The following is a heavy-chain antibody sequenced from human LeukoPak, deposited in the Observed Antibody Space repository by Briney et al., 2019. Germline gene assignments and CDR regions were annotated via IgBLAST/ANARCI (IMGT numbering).Heavy chain of an antibody. CDR1: GYSFSNYW. CDR2: IYPGDSDT. J-gene: IGHJ4*02. Sequence: PRESLKISCEGSGYSFSNYWLGWVRQMPGKGLEWMGIIYPGDSDTRYSPSFQGQVTISADKSISTAYLQWSSLKAADTAMCYCARVDYYDRSGYFDYWGQGSLVTVSS. CDR3: ARVDYYDRSGYFDY. V-gene: IGHV5-51*01. D-gene: IGHD3-22*01.